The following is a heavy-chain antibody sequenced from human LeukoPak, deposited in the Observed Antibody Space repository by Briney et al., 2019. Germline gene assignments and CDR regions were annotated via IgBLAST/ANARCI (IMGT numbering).Heavy chain of an antibody. CDR2: IYYSGST. CDR3: ARDQPDYYGSGSSNAFDI. CDR1: GGSISSFY. Sequence: PSETLSLTCTVSGGSISSFYWSWIRQPPGKGLEWIGYIYYSGSTNYNTSFKSRVTISVDTSKNQFSLKLSSVTAADTAVYYCARDQPDYYGSGSSNAFDIWGQGTMVTVSS. J-gene: IGHJ3*02. V-gene: IGHV4-59*01. D-gene: IGHD3-10*01.